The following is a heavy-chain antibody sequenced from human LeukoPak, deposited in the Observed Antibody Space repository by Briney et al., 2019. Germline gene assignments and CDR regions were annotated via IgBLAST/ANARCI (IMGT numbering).Heavy chain of an antibody. J-gene: IGHJ6*03. CDR1: GGSFSGYY. V-gene: IGHV4-34*01. Sequence: PSETLSLTCAVYGGSFSGYYWSWIRQPPGKGLEWIGEINHSGSTNYNPSLKSRVTMSVDTSKNQFSLKLSSVTAADTAVYYCARGTTIHYDFWSGYYEYYYYMDVWGKGTTVTVSS. CDR3: ARGTTIHYDFWSGYYEYYYYMDV. D-gene: IGHD3-3*01. CDR2: INHSGST.